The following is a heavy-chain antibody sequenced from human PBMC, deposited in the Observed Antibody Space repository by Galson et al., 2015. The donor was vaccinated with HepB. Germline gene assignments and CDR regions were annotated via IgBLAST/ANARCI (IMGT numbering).Heavy chain of an antibody. Sequence: SVKVSCKASGYTFTSYGISWVRQAPGQRLEWMGWINTGNGDTKYSQRFQGRVTITRDTSVSTAYMELSSLTSEDTAVYYCARGGLYCSSASCYFYWLDPWGQGTLVTVSS. J-gene: IGHJ5*02. CDR2: INTGNGDT. CDR3: ARGGLYCSSASCYFYWLDP. V-gene: IGHV1-3*04. D-gene: IGHD2-2*01. CDR1: GYTFTSYG.